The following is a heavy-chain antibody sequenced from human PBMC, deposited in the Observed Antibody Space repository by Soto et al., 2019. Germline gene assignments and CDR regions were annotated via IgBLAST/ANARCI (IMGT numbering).Heavy chain of an antibody. Sequence: EVHLVESGGGLAQSGGSLRLSCAASGFTVSSNYMSWVRQAPGKGLEWVSAIYSGGSTHYADSVKGRFTISRDNSKNTLYLQMNSLRAEETAVYYCAAQYCSATACNDDFWGQGTLVSVSS. CDR1: GFTVSSNY. J-gene: IGHJ4*02. CDR3: AAQYCSATACNDDF. D-gene: IGHD2-15*01. CDR2: IYSGGST. V-gene: IGHV3-66*01.